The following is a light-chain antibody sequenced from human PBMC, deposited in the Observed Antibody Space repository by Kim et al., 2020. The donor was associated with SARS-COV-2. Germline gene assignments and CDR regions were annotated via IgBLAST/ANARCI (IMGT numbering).Light chain of an antibody. CDR2: SNN. CDR1: SSNIGSNT. Sequence: GQMSTLSCSVSSSNIGSNTLNWDHLLPGTAPKLLIYSNNLRPSGVPDRFSGSKSGTSASLAISWLQSEDEADYYCAAWDASLNGWVFGGGTQLTVL. V-gene: IGLV1-44*01. CDR3: AAWDASLNGWV. J-gene: IGLJ3*02.